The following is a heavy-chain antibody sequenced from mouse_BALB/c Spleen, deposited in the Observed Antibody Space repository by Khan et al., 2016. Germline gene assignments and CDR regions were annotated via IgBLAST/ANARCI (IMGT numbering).Heavy chain of an antibody. J-gene: IGHJ2*01. V-gene: IGHV2-2*02. CDR1: GFSLTNYG. Sequence: QVQLKESGPGLVQPSQSLSITCTVSGFSLTNYGVHWVRQSPGKGLEWLGVMWSGGSTDYNAAFKSRLSIYKDSSKSQVFFKMNSLQANASAIYYCARNWEEGYVDYWGQGTTLTVSS. CDR3: ARNWEEGYVDY. D-gene: IGHD4-1*01. CDR2: MWSGGST.